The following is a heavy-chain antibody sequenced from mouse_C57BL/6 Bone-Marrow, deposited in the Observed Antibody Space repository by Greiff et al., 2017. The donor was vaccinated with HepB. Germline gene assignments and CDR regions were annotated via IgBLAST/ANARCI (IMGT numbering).Heavy chain of an antibody. CDR3: ARKGSNLPPYAMDY. CDR2: INPNNGGT. Sequence: VQLQQSGPELVKPGASVKIPCKASGYTFTDYNMDWVKQSHGKSLEWIGDINPNNGGTIYNQKFKGKATLTVDKSSSTAYMELRSLTSEDTAVYYCARKGSNLPPYAMDYWGQGTSVTVSS. CDR1: GYTFTDYN. D-gene: IGHD2-5*01. V-gene: IGHV1-18*01. J-gene: IGHJ4*01.